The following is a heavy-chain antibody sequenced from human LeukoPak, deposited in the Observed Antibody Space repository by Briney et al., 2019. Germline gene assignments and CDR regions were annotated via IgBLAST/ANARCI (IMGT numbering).Heavy chain of an antibody. CDR1: GYTFTSYS. D-gene: IGHD1-26*01. Sequence: ASVKVSCKASGYTFTSYSMNWVRQAPGQGLEWLGWINTNTGNPTYAQGFTGRFVFSLDTSVNTAYLQISSLKAEDTAVYYCARESQVGVYRGYFDYWGQGTLVTVSS. CDR3: ARESQVGVYRGYFDY. J-gene: IGHJ4*02. V-gene: IGHV7-4-1*02. CDR2: INTNTGNP.